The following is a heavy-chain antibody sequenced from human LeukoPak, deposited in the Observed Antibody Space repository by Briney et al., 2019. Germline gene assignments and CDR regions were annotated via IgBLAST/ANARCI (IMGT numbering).Heavy chain of an antibody. CDR2: INDSGTT. D-gene: IGHD1-26*01. CDR1: GGSFSDYN. V-gene: IGHV4-34*01. CDR3: ARHSGNHYDNWFAP. J-gene: IGHJ5*02. Sequence: SETLSLTCAVSGGSFSDYNWSWLRQSPEKGLEWIGEINDSGTTHYNPSLKNRVTISVDTSKNQFSLKLSSVTAADTAVYYCARHSGNHYDNWFAPWGQGTLVTVSS.